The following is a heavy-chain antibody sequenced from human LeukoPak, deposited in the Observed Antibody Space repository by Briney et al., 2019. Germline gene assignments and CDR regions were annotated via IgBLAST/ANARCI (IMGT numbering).Heavy chain of an antibody. V-gene: IGHV4-59*01. J-gene: IGHJ4*02. CDR2: IYYSGST. Sequence: PSETLSLTCTVSGGSISSYYWSWIRQTPGKGLEWIGYIYYSGSTNYNPSLKSRVTISVDTSKNQFSLKLSSVTAADTAVYYCARDGYSGSSLFDYWGQGTLVTVSS. CDR1: GGSISSYY. D-gene: IGHD1-26*01. CDR3: ARDGYSGSSLFDY.